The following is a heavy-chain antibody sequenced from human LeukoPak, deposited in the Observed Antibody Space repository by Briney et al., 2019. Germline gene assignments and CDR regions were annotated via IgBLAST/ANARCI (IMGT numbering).Heavy chain of an antibody. V-gene: IGHV3-30*18. CDR1: GFTFSSYG. Sequence: GGSLTLSCAASGFTFSSYGLHWVRQAPGTGLEWAAIISYDERNKYYADSVKGRFTISRDKSKNTLYLQMNSLRPDDTAVYYCAKEKYSSSWYIDYWGQGTPVTVSS. CDR3: AKEKYSSSWYIDY. J-gene: IGHJ4*02. D-gene: IGHD6-13*01. CDR2: ISYDERNK.